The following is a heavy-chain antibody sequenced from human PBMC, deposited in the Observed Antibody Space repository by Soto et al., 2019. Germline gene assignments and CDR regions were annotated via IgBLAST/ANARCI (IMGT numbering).Heavy chain of an antibody. D-gene: IGHD3-22*01. CDR3: ARVGPYYYDSSYGPEDYFDY. J-gene: IGHJ4*02. CDR1: GFTFSSYW. V-gene: IGHV3-7*05. Sequence: GGSLRLSCAASGFTFSSYWMSWVRQAPGKGLEWVANIKQDGSEKYYLESVKGRFTISRDNAKNSLDLQMNSLRAEDTAVYYCARVGPYYYDSSYGPEDYFDYWGQGTLVTVSS. CDR2: IKQDGSEK.